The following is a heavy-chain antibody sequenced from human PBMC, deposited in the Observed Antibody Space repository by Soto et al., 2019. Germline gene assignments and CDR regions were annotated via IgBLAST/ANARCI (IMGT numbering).Heavy chain of an antibody. CDR1: GFTFSSYA. D-gene: IGHD5-12*01. J-gene: IGHJ4*02. Sequence: PGGSLRLSCAASGFTFSSYAMSWVRQAPGKGLEWVSAISGSGGSTYYADSVKGRFTISRDNSKSTLYLQMNSLRAEDTAVYYCAKDLFSDIVATIFDYWGQGTLVTVSS. CDR2: ISGSGGST. CDR3: AKDLFSDIVATIFDY. V-gene: IGHV3-23*01.